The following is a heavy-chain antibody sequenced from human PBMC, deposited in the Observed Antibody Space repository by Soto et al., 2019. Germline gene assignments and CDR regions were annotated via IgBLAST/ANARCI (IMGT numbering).Heavy chain of an antibody. Sequence: TLSLTCTVSGASITFGGYSWSWIRQTPGKGLEWIGYINHLETTFYNPSFESRLTLSIDRAKNQFSLKLHSMSAADRAVYFCARGGGSDSFDYWGQGILVTVSA. D-gene: IGHD1-26*01. CDR1: GASITFGGYS. V-gene: IGHV4-30-2*01. J-gene: IGHJ4*02. CDR2: INHLETT. CDR3: ARGGGSDSFDY.